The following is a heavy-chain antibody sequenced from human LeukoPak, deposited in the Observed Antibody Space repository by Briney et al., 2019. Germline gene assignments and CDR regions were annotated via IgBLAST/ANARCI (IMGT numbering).Heavy chain of an antibody. V-gene: IGHV4-61*02. D-gene: IGHD4-11*01. CDR2: IYTSRST. J-gene: IGHJ6*02. Sequence: SQTLSLTCTVSGGSISSGSYYWSWIRQPAGKGLEWIGRIYTSRSTNYNPSLKSRVTISVDTSKNQFSLKLSSVTAADTAVYYCARAVTPNYYGMDAWGQGATVTVSS. CDR3: ARAVTPNYYGMDA. CDR1: GGSISSGSYY.